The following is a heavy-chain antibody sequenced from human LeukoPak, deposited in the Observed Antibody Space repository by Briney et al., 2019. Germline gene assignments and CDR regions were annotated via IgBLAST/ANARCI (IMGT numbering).Heavy chain of an antibody. CDR2: IYYSGST. Sequence: SETLSLTCTVSGGSISSGGYYWSWIRQHPGKGLEWIGYIYYSGSTYYNPSLKSRVTISVDTSKNQFSLKLSSVTAADTAVYYCARTYSSGWSYDYWGQGTLVTVSS. V-gene: IGHV4-31*03. CDR1: GGSISSGGYY. D-gene: IGHD6-19*01. J-gene: IGHJ4*02. CDR3: ARTYSSGWSYDY.